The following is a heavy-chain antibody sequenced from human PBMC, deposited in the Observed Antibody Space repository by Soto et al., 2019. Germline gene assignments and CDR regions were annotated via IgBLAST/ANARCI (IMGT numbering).Heavy chain of an antibody. CDR3: ARDEALRYFDWLTHYYYYGMDV. J-gene: IGHJ6*02. CDR2: ISSSSSTI. Sequence: PGGSLRLSCAASGFTFSSYSMNWVRQAPGKGLEWVSYISSSSSTIYYADSVKGRFTISRDNAKNSLYLQMNSLRDEDTAVYYCARDEALRYFDWLTHYYYYGMDVWGQGTTVTVT. D-gene: IGHD3-9*01. V-gene: IGHV3-48*02. CDR1: GFTFSSYS.